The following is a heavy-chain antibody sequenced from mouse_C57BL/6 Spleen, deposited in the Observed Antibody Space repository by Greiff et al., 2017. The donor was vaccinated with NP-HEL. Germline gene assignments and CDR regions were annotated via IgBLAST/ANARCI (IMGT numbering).Heavy chain of an antibody. CDR1: GYTFTDYN. CDR3: ARMKGKGTAWCAY. J-gene: IGHJ3*01. Sequence: EVQLQQSGPELVKPGASVKIPCKASGYTFTDYNMDWVKQSHGKSLEWIGDINPNNGGTIYNQKFKGKATLTVDKSSSTAYMELRSLTSEDTAVYYCARMKGKGTAWCAYWGQGTLVTVSA. CDR2: INPNNGGT. D-gene: IGHD2-14*01. V-gene: IGHV1-18*01.